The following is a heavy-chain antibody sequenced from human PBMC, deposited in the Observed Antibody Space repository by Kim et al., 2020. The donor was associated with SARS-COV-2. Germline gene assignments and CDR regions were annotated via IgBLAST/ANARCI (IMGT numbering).Heavy chain of an antibody. V-gene: IGHV1-18*01. D-gene: IGHD3-22*01. CDR1: GYTFTSYG. Sequence: ASVKVSCKASGYTFTSYGISWVRQAPGQGLEWMGWISAYNGNTNYAQKLQGRVTMTTDTSTSTAYMELRSLRSDDTAVYYCARDLYYDSSGYYVVWGQGTTVTVSS. CDR3: ARDLYYDSSGYYVV. J-gene: IGHJ6*02. CDR2: ISAYNGNT.